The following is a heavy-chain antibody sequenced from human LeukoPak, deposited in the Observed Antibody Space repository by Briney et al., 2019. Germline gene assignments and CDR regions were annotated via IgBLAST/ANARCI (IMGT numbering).Heavy chain of an antibody. V-gene: IGHV4-4*07. CDR1: GCPISSYY. J-gene: IGHJ6*03. Sequence: SETLSLTCTVHGCPISSYYWTWIRQPAGKGLEWIGRIYTSGRTNYNHSLKSRVTMSVDTSKNQFSLKLSSVTAADTAVYYCAREGSIRIAARGYYYYYMDVWGKGTTVTVSS. CDR2: IYTSGRT. CDR3: AREGSIRIAARGYYYYYMDV. D-gene: IGHD6-6*01.